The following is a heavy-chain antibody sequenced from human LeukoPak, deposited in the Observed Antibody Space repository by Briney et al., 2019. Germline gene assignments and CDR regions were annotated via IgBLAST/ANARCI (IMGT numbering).Heavy chain of an antibody. D-gene: IGHD3-10*01. Sequence: SETLSLTCAVYGGSFSGYYWNWIRQPPGKGLEWIGEINHSGSTNYNPSLKSRVTISVDASKNQFSLKLSSVTAADTAVYYCARGRRLYGSGSYPYYYYYGVEVWGHGRTVTVSS. CDR3: ARGRRLYGSGSYPYYYYYGVEV. CDR2: INHSGST. CDR1: GGSFSGYY. J-gene: IGHJ6*02. V-gene: IGHV4-34*01.